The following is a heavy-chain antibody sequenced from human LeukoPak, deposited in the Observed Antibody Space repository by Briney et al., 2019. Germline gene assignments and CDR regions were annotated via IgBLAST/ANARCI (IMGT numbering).Heavy chain of an antibody. D-gene: IGHD3-9*01. V-gene: IGHV4-39*01. CDR3: ARQGKYYDILTGYCKVGQIDF. Sequence: SETLSLTCIVAGGSISISSYYWGWIRQPPGKGLEWIGSIHYGGSTNYNPSLKSRVTISVDTSKNQFSLRLSSVTAADTAVYYCARQGKYYDILTGYCKVGQIDFWGQGTLVTVSS. J-gene: IGHJ4*02. CDR1: GGSISISSYY. CDR2: IHYGGST.